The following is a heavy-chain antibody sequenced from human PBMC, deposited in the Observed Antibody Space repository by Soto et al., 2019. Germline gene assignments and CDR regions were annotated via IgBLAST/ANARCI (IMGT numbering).Heavy chain of an antibody. J-gene: IGHJ4*02. CDR1: GGSISSGDYY. CDR2: IYYSGST. CDR3: ARGAIVVVPAWLDY. Sequence: PSETLSLTCTVSGGSISSGDYYWSWIRQPPGKGLEWIGYIYYSGSTYYNPSLKSRVTMSVDTSKNQFSLKLSSVTAADTAVYYCARGAIVVVPAWLDYWGQGTLVTVSS. D-gene: IGHD2-2*01. V-gene: IGHV4-30-4*01.